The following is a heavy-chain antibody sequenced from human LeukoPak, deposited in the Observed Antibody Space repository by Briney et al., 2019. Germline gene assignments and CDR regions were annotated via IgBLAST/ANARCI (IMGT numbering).Heavy chain of an antibody. J-gene: IGHJ4*02. CDR1: GGTFSSYA. CDR2: IIPILGIA. D-gene: IGHD3-22*01. Sequence: ASVKVSCKASGGTFSSYAISWVRQAPGQGLEWMGRIIPILGIANYAQKFQGRVTITADKSTSTAYMELSSLGSEDTAVYYCARVPSGYYDSSGYYPFARWGQGTLVTVSS. CDR3: ARVPSGYYDSSGYYPFAR. V-gene: IGHV1-69*04.